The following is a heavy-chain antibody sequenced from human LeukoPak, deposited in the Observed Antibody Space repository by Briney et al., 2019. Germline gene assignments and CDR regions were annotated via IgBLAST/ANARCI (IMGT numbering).Heavy chain of an antibody. CDR2: ISAYNGHT. CDR1: GYTFISYG. V-gene: IGHV1-18*01. D-gene: IGHD3-10*01. CDR3: ARVVRVAPYHFDY. Sequence: ASVKVSCKASGYTFISYGITWVRQAPGQGLEWMGWISAYNGHTKYAQKLQGRVTMTTDTYTSTAYMELGSLRSDDTAVYNCARVVRVAPYHFDYWGQGTLVTVSS. J-gene: IGHJ4*02.